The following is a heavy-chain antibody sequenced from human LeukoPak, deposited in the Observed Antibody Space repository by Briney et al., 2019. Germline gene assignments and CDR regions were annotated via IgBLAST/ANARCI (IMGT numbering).Heavy chain of an antibody. CDR3: ARDKNYDFWSGYYGGVDYYYYGMDV. CDR1: GFTFSSYS. D-gene: IGHD3-3*01. Sequence: GGSLRLSCAASGFTFSSYSMNWVRQAPGKGLEWVSSISSSSSYIYYADSVKGRFTISRDNAKNSPYLQMNSLRAEDTAVYYCARDKNYDFWSGYYGGVDYYYYGMDVWGQGTTVTVSS. CDR2: ISSSSSYI. J-gene: IGHJ6*02. V-gene: IGHV3-21*01.